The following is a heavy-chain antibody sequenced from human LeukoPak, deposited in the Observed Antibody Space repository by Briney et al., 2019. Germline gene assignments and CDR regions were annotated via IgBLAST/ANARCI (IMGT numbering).Heavy chain of an antibody. J-gene: IGHJ4*02. CDR1: GGSISSSDCC. CDR2: IHYIGAT. D-gene: IGHD1-26*01. V-gene: IGHV4-39*01. CDR3: ARPSTSGSYYY. Sequence: SETLSLTCTVSGGSISSSDCCWGWIRQPPGKGLEWIGSIHYIGATYYYPSLKSRVTISVDTSKNQFSQKLTSVTAADTAVYYCARPSTSGSYYYWSQGILVTVSS.